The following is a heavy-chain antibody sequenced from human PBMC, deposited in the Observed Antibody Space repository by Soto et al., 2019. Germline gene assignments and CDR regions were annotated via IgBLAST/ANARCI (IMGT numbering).Heavy chain of an antibody. D-gene: IGHD6-19*01. Sequence: GGSLRLSCAASGFTFSDYYMSWIRQTPGKGLEYISYISSSGTSANYADSVKGRFTISRDNAKNSLYLQMNSLRAEDTAVYYCARDRGAVTGQYFDYWGQGALVTVSS. CDR3: ARDRGAVTGQYFDY. J-gene: IGHJ4*02. CDR2: ISSSGTSA. V-gene: IGHV3-11*05. CDR1: GFTFSDYY.